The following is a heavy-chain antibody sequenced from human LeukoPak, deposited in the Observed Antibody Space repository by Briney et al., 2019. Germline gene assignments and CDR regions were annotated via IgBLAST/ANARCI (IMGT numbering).Heavy chain of an antibody. CDR1: GGSISSYY. D-gene: IGHD6-6*01. CDR2: IYTSGST. Sequence: SETLSLTCTVSGGSISSYYWSWIRQPPGKGLEWIGYIYTSGSTNYNPSLKSRVTISVVTSKNQFSLKLSSVTAADTAVYYCARRVAARLLPYYYYYYMDVWGKGTTVTVSS. J-gene: IGHJ6*03. V-gene: IGHV4-4*09. CDR3: ARRVAARLLPYYYYYYMDV.